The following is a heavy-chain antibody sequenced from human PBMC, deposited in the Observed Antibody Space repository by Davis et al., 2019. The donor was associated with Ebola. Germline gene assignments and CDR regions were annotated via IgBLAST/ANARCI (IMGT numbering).Heavy chain of an antibody. J-gene: IGHJ6*02. CDR1: GSTFSRHA. D-gene: IGHD2-2*02. Sequence: GGSLRPPCPAPGSTFSRHAMSWVRQAPGKGLEWVSAISGRGGSTYYAESVKGRFTISRDNSTNTLDLQMNSLRAEDTAVYYCARPDRIVVVPAAIRYYGMDVWGQGTTVTVSS. CDR3: ARPDRIVVVPAAIRYYGMDV. V-gene: IGHV3-23*01. CDR2: ISGRGGST.